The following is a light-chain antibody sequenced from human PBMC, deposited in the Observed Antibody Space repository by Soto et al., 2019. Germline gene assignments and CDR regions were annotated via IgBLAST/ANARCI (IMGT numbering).Light chain of an antibody. CDR2: DNN. Sequence: QSVLTQPPSVSAAPGQKVTISCSGTSSNIGSHYVSWYQHLPGTAPKLLIYDNNKRPSGIPDRFSGSKSGTSATLGITGLRTGDEGDYFCGVWDNSLSAWLFGGGTKVTVL. J-gene: IGLJ3*02. CDR1: SSNIGSHY. CDR3: GVWDNSLSAWL. V-gene: IGLV1-51*01.